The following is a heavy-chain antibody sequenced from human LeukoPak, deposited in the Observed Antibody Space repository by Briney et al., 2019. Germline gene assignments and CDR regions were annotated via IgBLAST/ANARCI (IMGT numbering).Heavy chain of an antibody. CDR3: ARAPRAYSSGWYYFDY. D-gene: IGHD6-19*01. V-gene: IGHV4-30-2*01. Sequence: PSHTLSLTYCLSGGPISCGVYSWSWIPQPPGKGLEWNGYIYHSGSTYYNPSLKSRVTISVARSKNQFSLKLSSVTAADTAVYYCARAPRAYSSGWYYFDYWGQGTLVTVSS. J-gene: IGHJ4*02. CDR2: IYHSGST. CDR1: GGPISCGVYS.